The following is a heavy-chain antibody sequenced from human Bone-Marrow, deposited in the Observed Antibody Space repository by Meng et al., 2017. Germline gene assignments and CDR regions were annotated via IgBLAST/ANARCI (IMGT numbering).Heavy chain of an antibody. CDR3: ARALVGTNDY. J-gene: IGHJ4*02. D-gene: IGHD1-26*01. CDR1: GGSISSYY. Sequence: SETLSLTCTVSGGSISSYYWSWIRQPPGKGLEWIGYIYYSGSTNYNPSLKSRVTISVDTSKNQFSLKLSSVTAADTAVYYCARALVGTNDYWGQGTLVTVSS. CDR2: IYYSGST. V-gene: IGHV4-59*01.